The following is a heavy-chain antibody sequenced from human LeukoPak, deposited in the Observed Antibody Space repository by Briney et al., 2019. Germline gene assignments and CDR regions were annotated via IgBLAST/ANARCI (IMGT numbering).Heavy chain of an antibody. V-gene: IGHV3-21*01. D-gene: IGHD3-22*01. CDR3: ARHVVAVGFDY. Sequence: GGSLRLSCAASGFTFSSYTMNWVRQTPGKGLEWVSSITSSSSYIYYADSVMGRFTISRDNANNSLYLQMNSLRAEDTAVYYCARHVVAVGFDYWGQGTLVTVSS. J-gene: IGHJ4*02. CDR1: GFTFSSYT. CDR2: ITSSSSYI.